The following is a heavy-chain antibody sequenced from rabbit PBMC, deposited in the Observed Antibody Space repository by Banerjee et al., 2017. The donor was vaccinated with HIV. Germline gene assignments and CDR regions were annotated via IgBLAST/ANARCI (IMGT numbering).Heavy chain of an antibody. D-gene: IGHD1-1*01. CDR1: GFSFSSSYW. J-gene: IGHJ3*01. V-gene: IGHV1S45*01. CDR3: ARDAYTRSYSAYDHAGGTYASGARLDL. Sequence: QEQLVESGGGLVQPEGSLTLTCKASGFSFSSSYWICWVRQAPGKGLEWIGCIYTGSGYTYYASWAKGRFTISKNSSTTVTLQMTSLTAADTATYFCARDAYTRSYSAYDHAGGTYASGARLDLWGQGTLVTVS. CDR2: IYTGSGYT.